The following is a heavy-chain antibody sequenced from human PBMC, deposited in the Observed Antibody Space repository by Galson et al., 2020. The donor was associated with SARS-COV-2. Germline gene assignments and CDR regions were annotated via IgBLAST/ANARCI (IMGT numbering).Heavy chain of an antibody. Sequence: ALVKVSCKSSGYSFTFSSYYMHWVRQAPGQGLEWMGKINPSGGITNYALKFQGRLTLTRDTSTSTVYMELSSLRSEDTAVYYCARGGEYSGGSYWGQGTLVTVSS. CDR2: INPSGGIT. CDR1: GYSFTFSSYY. V-gene: IGHV1-46*01. D-gene: IGHD1-26*01. J-gene: IGHJ4*02. CDR3: ARGGEYSGGSY.